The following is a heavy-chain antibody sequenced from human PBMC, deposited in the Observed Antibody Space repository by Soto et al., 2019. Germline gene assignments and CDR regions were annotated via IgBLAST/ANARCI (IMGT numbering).Heavy chain of an antibody. CDR3: AREPIVEGPPGYNWFDP. CDR1: GGSISSDTYY. D-gene: IGHD3-22*01. J-gene: IGHJ5*02. Sequence: PSETLSLTCSVSGGSISSDTYYWCWIRQAPGKGLHWIGYISYSGSTNYNPSLKGRLTLSGDTSKNQFSLRLGSVTAADTAVYYCAREPIVEGPPGYNWFDPWGQGILVTVSS. V-gene: IGHV4-61*01. CDR2: ISYSGST.